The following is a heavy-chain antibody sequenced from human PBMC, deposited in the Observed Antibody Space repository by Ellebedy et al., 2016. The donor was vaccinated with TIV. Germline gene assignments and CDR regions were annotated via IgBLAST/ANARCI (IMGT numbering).Heavy chain of an antibody. CDR2: IYYSGST. CDR1: GGSVSSGSYY. J-gene: IGHJ6*02. D-gene: IGHD4-17*01. V-gene: IGHV4-61*01. CDR3: AREAYGDYGYYYGMDV. Sequence: SETLSLXXTVSGGSVSSGSYYWSWIRQPPGKGLEWIGYIYYSGSTNYNPSLKSRVTISVDTSKNQFSLKLSSVTAADTAVYYCAREAYGDYGYYYGMDVWGQGTTVTASS.